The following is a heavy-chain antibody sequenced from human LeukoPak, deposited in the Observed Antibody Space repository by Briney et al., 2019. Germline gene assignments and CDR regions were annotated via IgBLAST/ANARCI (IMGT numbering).Heavy chain of an antibody. D-gene: IGHD6-19*01. Sequence: GSLRLSCVASGFSFSSYWMHWVRQVPGKGLVWVSRINPDGSTTSYADSVKDRFTISRDNAKSMVYLQMNSLRGEDSAVYYCARVSIGWYHFDYWGQGVLVSVSS. CDR3: ARVSIGWYHFDY. CDR2: INPDGSTT. J-gene: IGHJ4*02. V-gene: IGHV3-74*01. CDR1: GFSFSSYW.